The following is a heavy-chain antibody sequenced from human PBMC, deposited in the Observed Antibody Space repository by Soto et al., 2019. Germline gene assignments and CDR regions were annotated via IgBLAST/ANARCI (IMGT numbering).Heavy chain of an antibody. D-gene: IGHD3-22*01. CDR1: GGAINSDGYY. J-gene: IGHJ2*01. Sequence: QVQLQESGPGLVKASQTLSLTCGVSGGAINSDGYYWSWIRQPPGKGLEWIGYIYYSGTTYYNPSPKSRLTISIDTSKNQCSLRLSSLTAADTAVYYCARGLFRSPWYFDLWGRGTLVTVSS. CDR2: IYYSGTT. CDR3: ARGLFRSPWYFDL. V-gene: IGHV4-31*11.